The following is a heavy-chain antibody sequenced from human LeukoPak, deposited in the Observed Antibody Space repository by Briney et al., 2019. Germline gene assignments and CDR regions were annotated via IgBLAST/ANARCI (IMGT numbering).Heavy chain of an antibody. V-gene: IGHV3-11*04. CDR2: ISSSGSTI. J-gene: IGHJ6*04. D-gene: IGHD3-10*02. CDR3: AELGITMIGGV. Sequence: GGSLRLSCTASGLTVSSNCMSWVRQAPGKGLEWVSYISSSGSTIYYADSVKGRFTISRDNAKNSLYLQMNSLRAEDTAVYYCAELGITMIGGVWGKGTTVTISS. CDR1: GLTVSSNC.